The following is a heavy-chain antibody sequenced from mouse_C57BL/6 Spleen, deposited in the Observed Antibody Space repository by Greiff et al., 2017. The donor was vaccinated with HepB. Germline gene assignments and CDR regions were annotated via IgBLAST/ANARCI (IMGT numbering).Heavy chain of an antibody. CDR2: IYPRSGNT. D-gene: IGHD2-4*01. CDR1: GYTFTSYG. V-gene: IGHV1-81*01. J-gene: IGHJ4*01. CDR3: ARSGLRRGYYAMDY. Sequence: VQLQQSGAELARPGASVKLSCKASGYTFTSYGISWVKQRTGQGLEWIGEIYPRSGNTYYNEKFKGKATLTADKSSSTAYMELRSLTSEDSAVYFCARSGLRRGYYAMDYWGQGTSVTVSS.